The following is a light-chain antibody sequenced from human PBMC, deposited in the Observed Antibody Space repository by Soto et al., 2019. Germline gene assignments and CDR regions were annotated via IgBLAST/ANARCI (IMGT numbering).Light chain of an antibody. Sequence: DIQMTQSPSTLSGSVGDRVTITCRASQTISSWLAWYQQKPGKAPKLLIYKASTLKSGVPSRLSGSGSGTEFALTISSMQPDDFATYSCQHYQSYSEAFGQGTKVELK. CDR1: QTISSW. CDR3: QHYQSYSEA. CDR2: KAS. J-gene: IGKJ1*01. V-gene: IGKV1-5*03.